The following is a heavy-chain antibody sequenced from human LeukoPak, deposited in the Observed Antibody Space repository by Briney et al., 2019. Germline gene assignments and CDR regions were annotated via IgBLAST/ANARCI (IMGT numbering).Heavy chain of an antibody. CDR2: IQYDESNK. V-gene: IGHV3-30*02. D-gene: IGHD6-25*01. Sequence: QSGGSLRLSCGASGFSFATHAMHWVRQTPGKGLEWLAYIQYDESNKYYGESVKGRFTISRDNSKNTLYLQMTTLRPEDTAVYYCVKDSPAAAHWGPGTQVTVAS. CDR1: GFSFATHA. CDR3: VKDSPAAAH. J-gene: IGHJ4*02.